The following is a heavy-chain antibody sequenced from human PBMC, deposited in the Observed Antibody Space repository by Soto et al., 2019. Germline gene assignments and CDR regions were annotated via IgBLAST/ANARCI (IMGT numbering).Heavy chain of an antibody. CDR1: GGSISSYY. Sequence: QVQLQESGPGLVKPSETLSLTCTVSGGSISSYYWSWIRQPPGKGLEWIGYIYYSGSTNYNPSLKSRVTISVDTSKSQVSLKLSSVTAADTDVYYCARRYGRNFDYWGQGTLVTVSS. D-gene: IGHD1-20*01. CDR3: ARRYGRNFDY. CDR2: IYYSGST. V-gene: IGHV4-59*01. J-gene: IGHJ4*02.